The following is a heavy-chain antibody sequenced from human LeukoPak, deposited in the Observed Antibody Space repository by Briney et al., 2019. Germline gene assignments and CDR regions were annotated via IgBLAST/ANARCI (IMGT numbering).Heavy chain of an antibody. V-gene: IGHV4-59*01. J-gene: IGHJ4*02. D-gene: IGHD6-13*01. Sequence: SETLSLTCTVSGDSISSYHWSWIRQPPGKGLEWIGYIYYSGSTNYNPSLKSRVTISVGTSKNQFSLRLSSVTAADTAVYYCARGGSSSWYEGGFFDYWGQGTLVTVSS. CDR3: ARGGSSSWYEGGFFDY. CDR2: IYYSGST. CDR1: GDSISSYH.